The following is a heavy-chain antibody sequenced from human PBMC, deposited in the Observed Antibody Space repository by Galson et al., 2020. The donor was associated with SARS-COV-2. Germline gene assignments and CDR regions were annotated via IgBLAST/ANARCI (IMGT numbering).Heavy chain of an antibody. CDR1: GDSITSRSSY. J-gene: IGHJ4*02. D-gene: IGHD6-19*01. V-gene: IGHV4-39*01. CDR3: ARLGSGSYXXXLXXY. CDR2: MYYTGIT. Sequence: SETLSLTCTVSGDSITSRSSYWGWIRQPPGAGLEWIVSMYYTGITYYNPSLKSRFTISGDTSRNQFSLKMRSVTAADTAVYYCARLGSGSYXXXLXXYWGRGALVIVSS.